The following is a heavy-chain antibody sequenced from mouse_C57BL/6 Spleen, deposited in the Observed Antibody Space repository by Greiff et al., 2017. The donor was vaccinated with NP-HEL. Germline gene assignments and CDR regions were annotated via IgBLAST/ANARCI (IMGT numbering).Heavy chain of an antibody. D-gene: IGHD1-1*02. CDR1: GYSITSGYY. CDR2: ISYDGSN. J-gene: IGHJ4*01. Sequence: DVQLQESGPGLVKPSQSLSLTCSVTGYSITSGYYWNWIRQFPGNKLEWMGYISYDGSNNYNPSLKNRISITRDTSKNQFFLKLNSVTTEDTSTYYCAREGTHLGWYAMDYWGQGTSVTVSS. V-gene: IGHV3-6*01. CDR3: AREGTHLGWYAMDY.